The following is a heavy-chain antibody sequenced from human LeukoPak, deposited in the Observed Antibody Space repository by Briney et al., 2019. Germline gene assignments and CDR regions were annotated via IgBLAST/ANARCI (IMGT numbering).Heavy chain of an antibody. CDR3: AKGLPPVIVATTQFDY. CDR1: GFTFSSYA. Sequence: GGSLRLSCAASGFTFSSYAMSWVRQAPGKGLEWVSAISGSGGSTYYADSVKGRFTISRDNSKNTLYLQMNSLRAEDTAVYYCAKGLPPVIVATTQFDYWGQGTLVTVSS. V-gene: IGHV3-23*01. D-gene: IGHD5-12*01. CDR2: ISGSGGST. J-gene: IGHJ4*02.